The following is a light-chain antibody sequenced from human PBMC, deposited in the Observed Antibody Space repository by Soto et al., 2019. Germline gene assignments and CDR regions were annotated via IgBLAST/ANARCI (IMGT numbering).Light chain of an antibody. CDR1: QSVSSY. J-gene: IGKJ4*01. V-gene: IGKV3-15*01. CDR2: GAS. CDR3: QQYNSWPPLT. Sequence: EIVMTQSPATLSVSPGERATLSCRASQSVSSYLAWYQQKPGQAPRLLIYGASTRAIGIPARFSGSGSGTEFTLTISSLQSEDFAVYYCQQYNSWPPLTFRGGTKVEIK.